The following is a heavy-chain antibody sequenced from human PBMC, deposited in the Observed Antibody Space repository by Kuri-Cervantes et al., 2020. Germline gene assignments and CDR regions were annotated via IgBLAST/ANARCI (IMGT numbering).Heavy chain of an antibody. Sequence: GESLKISCAASGFTFSSYAMHWVRQAPGKGLEWVAVISYDGSNKYYADSVKGRFTISRDNSKNTLYLQMNSLRLEDTAVYYCARDQRYSGYVSALGYWGQGTLVTVSS. V-gene: IGHV3-30*14. CDR1: GFTFSSYA. J-gene: IGHJ4*02. D-gene: IGHD5-12*01. CDR2: ISYDGSNK. CDR3: ARDQRYSGYVSALGY.